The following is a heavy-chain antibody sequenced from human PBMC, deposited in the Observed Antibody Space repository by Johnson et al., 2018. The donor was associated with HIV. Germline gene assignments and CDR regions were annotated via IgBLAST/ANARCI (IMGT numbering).Heavy chain of an antibody. CDR2: ISSNGGST. CDR3: ARGNGDYSDAFDI. CDR1: GFTFSIYA. V-gene: IGHV3-64*01. D-gene: IGHD4-17*01. Sequence: MQLVESGGGLVQPGGSLRLSCAASGFTFSIYAIHWVRQAPGKGLEYVSAISSNGGSTFYSNSVKGRFTISRDNSKNTLYLQMGSLRAEDMAVYYCARGNGDYSDAFDIWGQGTMVTVSS. J-gene: IGHJ3*02.